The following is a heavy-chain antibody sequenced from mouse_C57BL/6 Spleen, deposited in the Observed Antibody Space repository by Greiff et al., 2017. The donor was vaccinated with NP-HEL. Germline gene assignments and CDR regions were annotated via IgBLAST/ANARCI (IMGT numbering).Heavy chain of an antibody. CDR3: ARWDYDVEAY. D-gene: IGHD2-4*01. CDR1: GYAFSSSW. Sequence: VQLQQSGPELVKPGASVKISCKASGYAFSSSWMNWVKQRPGKGLEWIGRIYPGDGDTNYNGKFKGKATLTADKSSSTAYKQLSSLTSEDSAVYFCARWDYDVEAYWGQGTLVTVSA. V-gene: IGHV1-82*01. J-gene: IGHJ3*01. CDR2: IYPGDGDT.